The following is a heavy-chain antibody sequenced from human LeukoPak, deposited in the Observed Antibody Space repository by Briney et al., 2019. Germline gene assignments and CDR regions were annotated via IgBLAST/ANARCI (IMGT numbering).Heavy chain of an antibody. CDR2: TRNKADSYNT. CDR3: VRDSRAHGFDF. V-gene: IGHV3-72*01. J-gene: IGHJ3*01. CDR1: GFTFSDHY. D-gene: IGHD6-13*01. Sequence: QPGGSLRLFCEASGFTFSDHYMDWVRQAPGKGLEWVGRTRNKADSYNTEHSASVKGRFTISRDESESSVYLQMNTVKTEATADCYSVRDSRAHGFDFWGQGTMVTVSS.